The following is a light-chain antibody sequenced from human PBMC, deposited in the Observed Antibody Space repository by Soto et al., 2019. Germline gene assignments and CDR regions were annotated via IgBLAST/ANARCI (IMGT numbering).Light chain of an antibody. CDR3: QQYNNWPPWT. CDR2: GTS. J-gene: IGKJ1*01. CDR1: QTIGRTY. Sequence: EIVLTQSPGTLSLSPGETATLSCRASQTIGRTYLAWYQQKPGQAPRLLIFGTSSRATGIPDRFSGSGSGTEFTLTISSLQSEDFAVYYCQQYNNWPPWTFGQGTKVDIK. V-gene: IGKV3-20*01.